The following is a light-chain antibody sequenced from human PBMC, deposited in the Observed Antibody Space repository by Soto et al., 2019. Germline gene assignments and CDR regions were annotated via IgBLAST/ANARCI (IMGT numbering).Light chain of an antibody. CDR3: QQYNNWPAIT. CDR2: GAS. CDR1: QSVRSS. J-gene: IGKJ5*01. V-gene: IGKV3D-15*01. Sequence: EIVMTQSPATLSVSPGERATLSCRASQSVRSSLVWYHQKPGQAPRLLIYGASTRATGIPARFSGSGSGTEFTLTISSLQSEDFAVYYCQQYNNWPAITFGQGTRLEIK.